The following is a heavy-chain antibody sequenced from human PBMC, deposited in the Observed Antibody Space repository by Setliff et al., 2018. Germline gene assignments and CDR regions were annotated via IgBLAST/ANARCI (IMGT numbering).Heavy chain of an antibody. CDR1: GFTFSNYW. J-gene: IGHJ6*03. CDR3: VRVKKEYSYGYGAYYNYMDV. V-gene: IGHV3-7*01. D-gene: IGHD5-18*01. CDR2: IKQDGSEK. Sequence: PGGSLRLSCAASGFTFSNYWMSWVRQAPGKGLEWVANIKQDGSEKYYADSVRGRFTISRDNAKNSLYLQMNSLKVEDTAVYYCVRVKKEYSYGYGAYYNYMDVWGEGTTVTVSS.